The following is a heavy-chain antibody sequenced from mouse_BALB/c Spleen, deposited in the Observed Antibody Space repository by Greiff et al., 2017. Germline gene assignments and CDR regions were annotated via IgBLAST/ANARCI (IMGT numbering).Heavy chain of an antibody. Sequence: EVMLVESGGGLVQPGGSRKLSCAASGFPFSSFGMHWVRQAPEKGLEWVAYISSGSSTIYYADTVKGRFTISRDNPKNTLFLQMTSLRSEDTAMYYCARIHYYAMDYWGQGTSVTVSS. J-gene: IGHJ4*01. V-gene: IGHV5-17*02. CDR3: ARIHYYAMDY. CDR2: ISSGSSTI. CDR1: GFPFSSFG.